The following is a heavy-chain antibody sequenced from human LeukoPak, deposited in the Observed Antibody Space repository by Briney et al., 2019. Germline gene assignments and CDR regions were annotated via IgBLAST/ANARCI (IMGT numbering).Heavy chain of an antibody. CDR3: ARGAPPGRYDSSGCAFDI. Sequence: PSETLSLTCTVSGGSISSGGYCWSWIRQHPGKGLEWVGYIYYSGSTYYNPSLKSRVTISVDTSKNQFSLKLSSVTAADTAVYYCARGAPPGRYDSSGCAFDIWGQGTMVTVSS. J-gene: IGHJ3*02. D-gene: IGHD3-22*01. CDR1: GGSISSGGYC. V-gene: IGHV4-31*03. CDR2: IYYSGST.